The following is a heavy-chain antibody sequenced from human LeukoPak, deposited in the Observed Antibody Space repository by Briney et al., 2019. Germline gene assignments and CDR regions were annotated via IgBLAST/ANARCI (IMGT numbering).Heavy chain of an antibody. Sequence: TSQTLSLTCTVSGGSITSGGYYWSWIRQHPGKGLEWIGYIYYSGSTSYNPSLKSRVTISLDTSRNQFSLKLSSVTAADTAVYYCARDREGSGSYYDYWGQGTLVTVSS. D-gene: IGHD3-10*01. CDR2: IYYSGST. CDR1: GGSITSGGYY. J-gene: IGHJ4*02. CDR3: ARDREGSGSYYDY. V-gene: IGHV4-31*03.